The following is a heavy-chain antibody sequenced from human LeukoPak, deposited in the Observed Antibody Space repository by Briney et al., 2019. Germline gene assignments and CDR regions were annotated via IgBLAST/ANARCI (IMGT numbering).Heavy chain of an antibody. V-gene: IGHV3-23*01. D-gene: IGHD3-10*01. CDR1: GFTFSNFA. Sequence: GGSLGLSCAASGFTFSNFAMSWVRQAPGKGLEWVSVISGSGSRTYYADSVKGRFTISRDNSRNTIYLQMTSLRAEDTAVYYCASRGHVGSGTYSPYDYWGQGTLVSVSS. CDR2: ISGSGSRT. CDR3: ASRGHVGSGTYSPYDY. J-gene: IGHJ4*02.